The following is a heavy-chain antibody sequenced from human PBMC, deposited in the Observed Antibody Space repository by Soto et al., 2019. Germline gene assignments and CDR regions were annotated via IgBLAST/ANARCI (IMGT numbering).Heavy chain of an antibody. CDR2: ITKSGEDT. D-gene: IGHD5-12*01. CDR1: GFTFSSCV. J-gene: IGHJ4*02. Sequence: EVHLLESGGGLVQPGESLRLSCETSGFTFSSCVMTWVRQAPGKGLEWVSVITKSGEDTDYADSVKGRFTISRDNSKNTVYLQMNSLRAEDTAVYYCAKGLLSGMWYAADWGQGTLVTVSS. V-gene: IGHV3-23*01. CDR3: AKGLLSGMWYAAD.